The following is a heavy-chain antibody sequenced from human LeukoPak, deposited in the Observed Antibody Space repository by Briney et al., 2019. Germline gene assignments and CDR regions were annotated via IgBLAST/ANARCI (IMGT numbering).Heavy chain of an antibody. J-gene: IGHJ4*02. D-gene: IGHD6-19*01. CDR2: IYYSGST. CDR1: GDSMGSSNYY. CDR3: ARHTRVVAGRAFDY. V-gene: IGHV4-39*01. Sequence: SETLSLTCTVSGDSMGSSNYYWGWIRQPPGKGLEWIANIYYSGSTYYTRSLKSRVTISVDTSKNQFSLKLSSVTAADTAVYFCARHTRVVAGRAFDYWGQGTLVTVSS.